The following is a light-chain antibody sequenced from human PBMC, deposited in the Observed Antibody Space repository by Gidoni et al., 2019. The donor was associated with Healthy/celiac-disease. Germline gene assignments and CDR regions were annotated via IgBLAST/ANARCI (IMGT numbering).Light chain of an antibody. Sequence: FQMPQSPSSLSASVGDRVTITCPASQSISSYLNWYQQKPGKAPKLLIYAASSLQSGVPSRFSGSGSGTDFTLTISSLQPEDFATYYCQQSYSTPLTFGGGTKVEIK. V-gene: IGKV1-39*01. CDR2: AAS. CDR3: QQSYSTPLT. J-gene: IGKJ4*01. CDR1: QSISSY.